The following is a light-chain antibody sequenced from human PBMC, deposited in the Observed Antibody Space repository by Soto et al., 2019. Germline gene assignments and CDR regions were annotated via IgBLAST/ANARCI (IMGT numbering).Light chain of an antibody. Sequence: DIVMTQSPDSQAVSLGERATLSCKSSQTVLYNSNNKNYLAWYQQKPGQPPKLLIYWASTRESGVPDRISGSGSGTDFTLTISSLQAEDVAVYYCQHYYSTPPTFGQGTRVEIK. CDR1: QTVLYNSNNKNY. CDR3: QHYYSTPPT. V-gene: IGKV4-1*01. J-gene: IGKJ1*01. CDR2: WAS.